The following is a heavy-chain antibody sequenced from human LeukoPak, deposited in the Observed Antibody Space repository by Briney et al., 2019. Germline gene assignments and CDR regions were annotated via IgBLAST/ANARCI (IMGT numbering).Heavy chain of an antibody. CDR2: VFGSGGSA. CDR1: GFTFNNYA. D-gene: IGHD6-19*01. CDR3: GKTTVGYSSGRYPGWPVDY. V-gene: IGHV3-23*01. Sequence: GGSLRLSCAASGFTFNNYAMYWVRQAPGKGLEWVAGVFGSGGSAHYTDSVKGRFTIFRDNSKNTVYLQMNSLRAEDTAVYYCGKTTVGYSSGRYPGWPVDYWGQGTLVTVSS. J-gene: IGHJ4*02.